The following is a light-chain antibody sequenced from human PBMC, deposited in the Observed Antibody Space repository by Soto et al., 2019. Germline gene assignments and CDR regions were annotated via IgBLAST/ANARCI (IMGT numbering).Light chain of an antibody. CDR1: QPINIY. V-gene: IGKV1-39*01. Sequence: DIQMTQSPSTLSASVGDRVTITCRASQPINIYLSWYQQKPGKAPKLLIYAASILQSGVPSRFSGSGSGTDLTLTISSLQPEDFATYYCQQSHSARTFGPGTKVDFK. J-gene: IGKJ1*01. CDR2: AAS. CDR3: QQSHSART.